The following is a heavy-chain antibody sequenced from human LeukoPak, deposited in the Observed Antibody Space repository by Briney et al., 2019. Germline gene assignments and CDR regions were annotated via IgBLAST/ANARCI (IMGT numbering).Heavy chain of an antibody. CDR1: GGSISSYY. J-gene: IGHJ4*02. Sequence: SETLSLTCTVSGGSISSYYWSWIRQPPGKGLEWIGYIYYSGSDNYNPSLKSRVTISVDTSKNQFSLKLSSVTAADTAVYYCARERWLQLGSGFVGFDYWGQGTLVTVSS. D-gene: IGHD5-24*01. CDR2: IYYSGSD. CDR3: ARERWLQLGSGFVGFDY. V-gene: IGHV4-59*01.